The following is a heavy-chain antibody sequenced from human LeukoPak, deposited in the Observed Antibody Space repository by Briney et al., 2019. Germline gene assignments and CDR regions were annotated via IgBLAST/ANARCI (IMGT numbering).Heavy chain of an antibody. Sequence: GASVKVSCKASGYTFTGYYMHWVRQAPGQGLEWMGWINPNSDGTNYAQKFQGRVTMTRDTSISTAYMELSGLRSDDTAVYYCARGGYSSSWYPRAEYFQHWGQGTLVTVSS. V-gene: IGHV1-2*02. CDR1: GYTFTGYY. CDR3: ARGGYSSSWYPRAEYFQH. CDR2: INPNSDGT. J-gene: IGHJ1*01. D-gene: IGHD6-13*01.